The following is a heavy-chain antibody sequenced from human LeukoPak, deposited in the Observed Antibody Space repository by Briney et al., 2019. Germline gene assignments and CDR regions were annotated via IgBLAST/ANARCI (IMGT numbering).Heavy chain of an antibody. CDR3: GRKSAARKTSEFDY. V-gene: IGHV1-2*02. Sequence: ASAKLSCKASGYTFTDYYMNWVRQAPGQGLEWMGWIHPNSGGTNYAQKFQGRVTMTRDTSISTAYMELSRLTLDDTAVYYCGRKSAARKTSEFDYWGQGTLVTVSS. D-gene: IGHD6-6*01. CDR2: IHPNSGGT. CDR1: GYTFTDYY. J-gene: IGHJ4*02.